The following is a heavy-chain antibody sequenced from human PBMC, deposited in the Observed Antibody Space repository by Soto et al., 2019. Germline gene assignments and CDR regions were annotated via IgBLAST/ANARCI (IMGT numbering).Heavy chain of an antibody. D-gene: IGHD3-10*01. J-gene: IGHJ6*02. Sequence: GESLKISCKGSGYSFTSSWISWVRQMPGKGLGWMGRIDPSDSYTNYSPSFQGHVTISADKSISTAYLQWSSLKASDTAMYYCAREKYYYGSGEYYYGMDVWGQGTTVTVSS. V-gene: IGHV5-10-1*01. CDR1: GYSFTSSW. CDR3: AREKYYYGSGEYYYGMDV. CDR2: IDPSDSYT.